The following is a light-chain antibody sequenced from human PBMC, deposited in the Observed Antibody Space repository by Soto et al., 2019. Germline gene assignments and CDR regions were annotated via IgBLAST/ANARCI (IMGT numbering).Light chain of an antibody. Sequence: QSVLTHPPSASGTPGQRVTISCSGSSSNIGTYTVNWYQQVPGTAPKLLIYSNNQRPSGVPDRFSGSKSGTSASLAISGLQSEDEADYYCAAWDASLNGVIFGGGTQLTVL. CDR1: SSNIGTYT. V-gene: IGLV1-44*01. CDR3: AAWDASLNGVI. J-gene: IGLJ2*01. CDR2: SNN.